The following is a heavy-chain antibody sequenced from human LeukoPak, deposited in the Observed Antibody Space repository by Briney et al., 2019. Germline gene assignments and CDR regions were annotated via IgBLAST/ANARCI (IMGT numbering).Heavy chain of an antibody. CDR2: IYYSGST. CDR3: ARRRGNTSGFQGYYFDY. CDR1: GASVSSGDYY. D-gene: IGHD6-19*01. Sequence: SETLSLTCTVSGASVSSGDYYWSWIRQLPGKGLEWIGYIYYSGSTYYNPSLKGQLTISVDTSKNQFSLKLSSVTAADTAVYYCARRRGNTSGFQGYYFDYWGQGTLVTVSS. V-gene: IGHV4-31*01. J-gene: IGHJ4*02.